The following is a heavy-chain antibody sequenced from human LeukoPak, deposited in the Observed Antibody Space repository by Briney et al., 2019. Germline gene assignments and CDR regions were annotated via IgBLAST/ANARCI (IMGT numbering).Heavy chain of an antibody. D-gene: IGHD6-19*01. J-gene: IGHJ4*02. Sequence: GGSLRLSCAASGFTFSSYSMNWVRQAPGKGLEWVSSISSSSSYIYYADSVKGRFTISRDNAKNSLYLQMNSLRAEDTAVYYCARDFGAVAGSSDYWGQRTLVTVSS. CDR3: ARDFGAVAGSSDY. CDR2: ISSSSSYI. V-gene: IGHV3-21*01. CDR1: GFTFSSYS.